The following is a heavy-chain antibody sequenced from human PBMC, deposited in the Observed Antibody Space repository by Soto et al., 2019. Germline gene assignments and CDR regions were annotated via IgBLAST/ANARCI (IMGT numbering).Heavy chain of an antibody. CDR1: GYTFTSYY. CDR3: ARGGIRWLQFHYFDY. V-gene: IGHV1-46*01. Sequence: ASVKVSCKXSGYTFTSYYMHWVRQAPGQGLEWMGIINPSGGSTSYAQKFQGRVTMTRDTSTSTVYMELSSLRSEDTAVYYCARGGIRWLQFHYFDYWGQGTLVTVSS. D-gene: IGHD5-12*01. J-gene: IGHJ4*02. CDR2: INPSGGST.